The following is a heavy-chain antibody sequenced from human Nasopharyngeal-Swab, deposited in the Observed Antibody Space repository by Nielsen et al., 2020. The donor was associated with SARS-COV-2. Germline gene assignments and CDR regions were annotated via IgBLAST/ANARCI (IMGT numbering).Heavy chain of an antibody. J-gene: IGHJ2*01. CDR3: ARDPLSSWQAIGNWYFDL. CDR1: GFTVSSNY. V-gene: IGHV3-53*01. Sequence: GGSLRLSCAASGFTVSSNYMSWVRQAPGKGLEWVSVIYSGGSTYYADSVKGRFTISRDNSKNTLYLQMNSLRAEDTAVYYCARDPLSSWQAIGNWYFDLWGRGTLVTVSS. CDR2: IYSGGST. D-gene: IGHD6-13*01.